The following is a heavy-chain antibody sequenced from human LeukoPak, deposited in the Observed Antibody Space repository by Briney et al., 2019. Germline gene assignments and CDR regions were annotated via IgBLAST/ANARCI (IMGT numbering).Heavy chain of an antibody. V-gene: IGHV3-43*02. CDR1: GFTFDDYA. CDR2: ISGDGGST. J-gene: IGHJ4*02. D-gene: IGHD5-18*01. CDR3: AKDIGDTAMVDY. Sequence: GGPLRLSCAASGFTFDDYAMHWVRQAPGKGLEWVSLISGDGGSTYYADSVKGRFTISRDNSKNSLYLQMNSLRTEDTALYYCAKDIGDTAMVDYWGQGTLVTVSS.